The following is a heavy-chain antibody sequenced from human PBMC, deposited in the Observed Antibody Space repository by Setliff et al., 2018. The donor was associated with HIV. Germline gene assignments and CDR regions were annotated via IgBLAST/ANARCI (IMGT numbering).Heavy chain of an antibody. CDR1: GGSISSNSYY. CDR3: ARARGPPLPVLDF. J-gene: IGHJ4*02. V-gene: IGHV4-39*07. CDR2: IYYRGSA. D-gene: IGHD3-10*01. Sequence: LSLTCTVSGGSISSNSYYWGWVRQSPGKGLEWIGVIYYRGSAYYNLSLQSRVTLSVDTSKNSFSLHLTSVTAADTAVYFCARARGPPLPVLDFWGPGTLVTVSS.